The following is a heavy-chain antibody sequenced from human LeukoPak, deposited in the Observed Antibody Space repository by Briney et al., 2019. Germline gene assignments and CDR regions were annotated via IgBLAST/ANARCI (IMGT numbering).Heavy chain of an antibody. V-gene: IGHV3-23*01. D-gene: IGHD2-21*02. J-gene: IGHJ1*01. Sequence: GGSLRLSCAASGFTFSSYSMAWVRQAPGKGLEWVSGINRPPDSTFAADSVKGRFTISRDNAQNSMYLQMNSLRVEDTAVYYCTSSGDTTAEYFQRWGQGTLVTVSS. CDR3: TSSGDTTAEYFQR. CDR1: GFTFSSYS. CDR2: INRPPDST.